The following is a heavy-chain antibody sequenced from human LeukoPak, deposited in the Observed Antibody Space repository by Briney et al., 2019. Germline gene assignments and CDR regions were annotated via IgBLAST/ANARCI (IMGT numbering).Heavy chain of an antibody. D-gene: IGHD6-6*01. CDR2: INTDGSTT. V-gene: IGHV3-74*03. Sequence: GGSLTLSCAASGFTFSNYWMHWVRQAPGKGLKWVSRINTDGSTTTYPDSVKGRFTISRDNAKNTLYLQMSSLRAEDTAVYYCAKSIATREDYWGQGTLVTVSS. J-gene: IGHJ4*02. CDR3: AKSIATREDY. CDR1: GFTFSNYW.